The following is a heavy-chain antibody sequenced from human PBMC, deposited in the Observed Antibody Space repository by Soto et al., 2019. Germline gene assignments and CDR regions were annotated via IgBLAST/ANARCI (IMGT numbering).Heavy chain of an antibody. D-gene: IGHD4-4*01. CDR3: ARAEINYESFGGFDY. V-gene: IGHV3-33*01. Sequence: GGSLRLSCAASGFTFSSYGMHWVRQAPGKGLEWVAVIWYDGSNKYYADSVKGRFTISRDNSKNTLYLQMNSLRAEDTAVYYCARAEINYESFGGFDYWGQGTLVTVSS. J-gene: IGHJ4*02. CDR2: IWYDGSNK. CDR1: GFTFSSYG.